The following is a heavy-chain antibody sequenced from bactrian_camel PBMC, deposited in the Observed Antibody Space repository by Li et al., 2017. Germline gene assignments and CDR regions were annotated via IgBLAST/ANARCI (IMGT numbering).Heavy chain of an antibody. V-gene: IGHV3S53*01. CDR3: AAVRYGVTWYPLCRARSADFGY. D-gene: IGHD6*01. J-gene: IGHJ6*01. CDR1: GGLNGSLC. Sequence: HVQLVESGGGSVQAGGSLRLSCAISGGLNGSLCMGWYRQTPEKEREGVATIALAGNTQYADSVKGRFTISKDNAKNTLYLQMNSLKPEDTAMYYCAAVRYGVTWYPLCRARSADFGYWGQGTQVTVS. CDR2: IALAGNT.